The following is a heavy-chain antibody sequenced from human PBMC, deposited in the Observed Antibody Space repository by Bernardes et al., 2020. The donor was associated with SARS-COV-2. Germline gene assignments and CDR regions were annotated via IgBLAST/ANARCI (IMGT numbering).Heavy chain of an antibody. CDR3: ARGHEDYYETSHMYNWFDP. CDR1: GYTFTGHY. Sequence: ASVKVSCKASGYTFTGHYLHWVRQAPGQGLEWMGWIRPTSGATHSAAKFRGRVTLTRDTSLNTAYMELTRLTSEDSAIYFCARGHEDYYETSHMYNWFDPWGQGTLVTVSS. D-gene: IGHD3-22*01. CDR2: IRPTSGAT. J-gene: IGHJ5*02. V-gene: IGHV1-2*02.